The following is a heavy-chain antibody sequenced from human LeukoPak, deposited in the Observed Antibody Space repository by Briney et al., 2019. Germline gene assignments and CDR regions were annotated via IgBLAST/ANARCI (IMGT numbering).Heavy chain of an antibody. CDR2: IWYDGSNK. CDR3: AKDPAVAGTYYDSTMDV. V-gene: IGHV3-33*06. J-gene: IGHJ6*02. Sequence: PGGSLRLSCAASGFTFSSYGMHWVRQAPGKGLEWVAVIWYDGSNKYYGDSVKGRFIISRDNSKDTLYLRLNSLRGEDTAVYYCAKDPAVAGTYYDSTMDVWGQGTTVTVSS. CDR1: GFTFSSYG. D-gene: IGHD6-19*01.